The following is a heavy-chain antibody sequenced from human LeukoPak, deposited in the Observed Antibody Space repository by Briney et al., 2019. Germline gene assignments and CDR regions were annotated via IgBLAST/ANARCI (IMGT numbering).Heavy chain of an antibody. J-gene: IGHJ4*02. CDR2: ISSSGSTI. Sequence: GGSLRPSCAASGFTFSDYYMSWIRQAPGKGLEWVSYISSSGSTIYYADSVKGRFTISRDNAKNSLYLQMNSLRAEDTAVYYCASHYGSGSPFDYWGQGTLVTVSS. CDR1: GFTFSDYY. D-gene: IGHD3-10*01. V-gene: IGHV3-11*01. CDR3: ASHYGSGSPFDY.